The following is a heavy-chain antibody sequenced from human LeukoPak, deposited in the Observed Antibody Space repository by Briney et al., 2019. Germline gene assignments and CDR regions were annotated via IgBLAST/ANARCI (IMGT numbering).Heavy chain of an antibody. J-gene: IGHJ4*02. V-gene: IGHV4-39*01. Sequence: SETLSLTCTVSGGSIDNSSYCWGWLRQPPGKGLEWIGSIYYSASTYYNPTLKSRVTISVATSKHPFSLTPCSVTAADTAVYSCARLSRWLSSYYFDYGGEGTLVTVSS. CDR3: ARLSRWLSSYYFDY. D-gene: IGHD6-19*01. CDR2: IYYSAST. CDR1: GGSIDNSSYC.